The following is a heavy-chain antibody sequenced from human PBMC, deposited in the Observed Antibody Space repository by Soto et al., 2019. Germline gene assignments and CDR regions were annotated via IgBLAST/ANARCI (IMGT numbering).Heavy chain of an antibody. D-gene: IGHD2-2*01. CDR2: ISAYNGNT. V-gene: IGHV1-18*01. Sequence: QIQLVQSGAEVKKPGASVKVSCKASGYTFPSYGISWVRQAPGHGLEWVGWISAYNGNTNYAQKLQGRVTMTTDTSTSTAYMELRSLRSDDTAVYYCARGRCSSTSCYARAFDIWGLGTMVTVSS. CDR3: ARGRCSSTSCYARAFDI. J-gene: IGHJ3*02. CDR1: GYTFPSYG.